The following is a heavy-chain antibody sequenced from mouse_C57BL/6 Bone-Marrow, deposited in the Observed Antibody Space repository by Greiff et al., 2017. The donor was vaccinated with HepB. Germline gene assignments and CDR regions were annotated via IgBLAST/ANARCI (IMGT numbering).Heavy chain of an antibody. D-gene: IGHD4-1*01. CDR2: ISGGGGNT. CDR3: ARHSWDQDWYFDV. CDR1: GFTFSSYT. Sequence: EVHLVESGGGLVKPGGSLKLSCAASGFTFSSYTMSWVRQTPEKRLEWVATISGGGGNTYYPDSVKGRFTISRDNAKNTLYLQMSSLRSEDTALYYCARHSWDQDWYFDVWGTGTTVTVSS. J-gene: IGHJ1*03. V-gene: IGHV5-9*01.